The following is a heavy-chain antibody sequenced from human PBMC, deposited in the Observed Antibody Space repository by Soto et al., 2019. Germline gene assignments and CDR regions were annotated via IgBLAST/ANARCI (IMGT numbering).Heavy chain of an antibody. CDR3: ARLQVPKGCWFDP. V-gene: IGHV1-69*01. CDR2: IIPIFGTA. Sequence: QVQLVQSGAEVKKPGSSVKVSCKASGGTFSSYAISWVRQAPGQGLAWMGGIIPIFGTANYAQKFQGRVTITADESTSTAYRELSSLRSEDTAVYYFARLQVPKGCWFDPWGQGTLVTVSP. CDR1: GGTFSSYA. J-gene: IGHJ5*02. D-gene: IGHD6-19*01.